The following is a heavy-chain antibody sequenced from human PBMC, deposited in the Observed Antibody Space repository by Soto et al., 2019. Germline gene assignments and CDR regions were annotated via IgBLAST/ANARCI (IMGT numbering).Heavy chain of an antibody. CDR2: ISYDRSNK. V-gene: IGHV3-30-3*01. Sequence: GGSLRLSCAASGFTFSSYAMHWVRQAPGKGLEWVAVISYDRSNKYYADSVKGRFTISRDNSKNTLYLQMNSLRAEDTAVYYCARERGQIDAFDIWGQGTMVTVSS. J-gene: IGHJ3*02. CDR3: ARERGQIDAFDI. CDR1: GFTFSSYA.